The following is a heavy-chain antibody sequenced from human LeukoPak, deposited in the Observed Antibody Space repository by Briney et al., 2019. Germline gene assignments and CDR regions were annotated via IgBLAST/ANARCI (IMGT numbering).Heavy chain of an antibody. CDR3: SRESXVXXAFDI. J-gene: IGHJ3*02. CDR2: IYYSVST. CDR1: GGSISSYY. Sequence: PSETLSLTCTVSGGSISSYYWSWIRQPPGKGLEWIGYIYYSVSTNYNPSLKSRVTISVDTSNNQFSLKLNSVTAADTALCYLSRESXVXXAFDIWGEXTXVTVS. V-gene: IGHV4-59*01.